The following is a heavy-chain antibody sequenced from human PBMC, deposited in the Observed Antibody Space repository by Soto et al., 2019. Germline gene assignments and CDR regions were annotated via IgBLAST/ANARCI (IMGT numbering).Heavy chain of an antibody. CDR2: IRSKAYAGTT. CDR1: GFTFGDYT. D-gene: IGHD4-17*01. V-gene: IGHV3-49*03. CDR3: AREDDYAANHPSYFEY. Sequence: PGGSLRLSCTASGFTFGDYTMSWFRQAPGKGPEWVGFIRSKAYAGTTEYAASPKGRFTISRDDSKSLAYRQRNSLKTEDTAVYYCAREDDYAANHPSYFEYWGQGTLVTVSS. J-gene: IGHJ4*02.